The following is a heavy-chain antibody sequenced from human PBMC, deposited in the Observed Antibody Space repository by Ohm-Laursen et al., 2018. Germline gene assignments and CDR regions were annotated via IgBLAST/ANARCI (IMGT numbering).Heavy chain of an antibody. J-gene: IGHJ4*02. CDR3: ARIGYYGHYFDY. D-gene: IGHD3-10*01. Sequence: GSLRLSCSASGFTFSSYSMNWVRQAPGTGLEWVSSISSSSSYIYYADSVKGRFTISTDNAKNSLYLQMNSLRAEDTAVYYCARIGYYGHYFDYWGQGTLVTVSS. V-gene: IGHV3-21*01. CDR1: GFTFSSYS. CDR2: ISSSSSYI.